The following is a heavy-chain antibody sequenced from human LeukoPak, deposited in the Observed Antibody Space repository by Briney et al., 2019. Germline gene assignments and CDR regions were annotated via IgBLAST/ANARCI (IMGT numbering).Heavy chain of an antibody. CDR3: TRVVVPSAYDY. Sequence: TGGSLRLSCAASVFTFSSFAMSGVRRAPGRGWEWVSAISGSGGATSYADSLRGGFTISRAISKKRLYLQRKSLESEDTAVYYCTRVVVPSAYDYWGQGTLVTVSS. J-gene: IGHJ4*02. D-gene: IGHD2-2*01. CDR2: ISGSGGAT. V-gene: IGHV3-23*01. CDR1: VFTFSSFA.